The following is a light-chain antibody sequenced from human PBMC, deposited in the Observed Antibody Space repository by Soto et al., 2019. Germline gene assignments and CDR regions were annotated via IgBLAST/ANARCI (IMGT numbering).Light chain of an antibody. CDR1: QILLHSNGYNY. CDR3: MQPLQSWT. V-gene: IGKV2-28*01. Sequence: DIVVTQSPLSLSVTPGEPASISCRSSQILLHSNGYNYLDWYLQKPGQSPQLLIYLGSNRASGVPDRFSGSGSGTDFTLKISRVEAEDVGVYYCMQPLQSWTFGQGTKVDIK. J-gene: IGKJ1*01. CDR2: LGS.